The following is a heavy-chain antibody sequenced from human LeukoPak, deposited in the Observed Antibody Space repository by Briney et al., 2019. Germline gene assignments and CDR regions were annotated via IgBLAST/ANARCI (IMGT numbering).Heavy chain of an antibody. CDR3: ATGTPYYDFWSGLAADY. D-gene: IGHD3-3*01. CDR2: IYYSGST. Sequence: SETLSLTCTVSGGSISSYYWSWIRQPPGKGLEWIGYIYYSGSTNYNPSLKSRVTISVDTSKNQFSLKLSSVTAADTAVYYCATGTPYYDFWSGLAADYWGQGTLVTVSS. CDR1: GGSISSYY. V-gene: IGHV4-59*01. J-gene: IGHJ4*02.